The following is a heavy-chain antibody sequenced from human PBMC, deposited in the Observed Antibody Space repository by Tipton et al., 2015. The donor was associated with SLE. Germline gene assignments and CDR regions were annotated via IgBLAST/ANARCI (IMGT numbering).Heavy chain of an antibody. V-gene: IGHV4-39*07. Sequence: TLSLTCTVSGGSISSSSYYWGWIRQPPGKGLEWIASIYYSGSTYYNPSLKSRVTISVDTSKNHFSLKLSSVTAADTAVYYCARADRGNCRNSDCYIFDYWGQGTPVTVSS. CDR3: ARADRGNCRNSDCYIFDY. D-gene: IGHD2-21*01. CDR2: IYYSGST. J-gene: IGHJ4*02. CDR1: GGSISSSSYY.